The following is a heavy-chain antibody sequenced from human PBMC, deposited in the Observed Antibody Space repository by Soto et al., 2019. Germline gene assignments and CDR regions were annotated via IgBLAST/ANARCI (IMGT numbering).Heavy chain of an antibody. CDR2: IIPMFGTA. V-gene: IGHV1-69*12. CDR3: ASGIQLWLRRINNGYSG. Sequence: QVQLVQSGAEVKKPESSVKVSCKAPGGTFSTYAISWVRQAPGQGLEWMGGIIPMFGTANYAQRFQDRVTIPADESTNKVYMELSSLGAEGTAVYFCASGIQLWLRRINNGYSGWGQGTLVTVSS. CDR1: GGTFSTYA. J-gene: IGHJ4*02. D-gene: IGHD5-18*01.